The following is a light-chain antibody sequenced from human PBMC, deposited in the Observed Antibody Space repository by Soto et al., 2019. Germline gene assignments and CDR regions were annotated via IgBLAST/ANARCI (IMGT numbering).Light chain of an antibody. CDR2: EVS. Sequence: QSALTQPASVSGSPGQSITISCTGTSSVVGSYNLVSWYQQHPGKAPKLMIYEVSKRPSGVSNRFSSSKSGNTASLTISGLQAEDEADYYCRSYAGSSIFVFGTGTKVTVL. V-gene: IGLV2-23*02. J-gene: IGLJ1*01. CDR1: SSVVGSYNL. CDR3: RSYAGSSIFV.